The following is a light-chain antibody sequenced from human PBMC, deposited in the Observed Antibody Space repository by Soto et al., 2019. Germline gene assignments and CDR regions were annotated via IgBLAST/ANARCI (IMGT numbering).Light chain of an antibody. CDR3: LQHTSYPRT. CDR2: NTS. CDR1: QDIRHD. Sequence: DIQMIQFASSLSASVGERVTITCRASQDIRHDLGWYRQKPGKDTKRLIYNTSSLHIGVPSRFSGSGSGTEFTLTISSLHPEDFATYYCLQHTSYPRTCGQGTKVDIK. J-gene: IGKJ1*01. V-gene: IGKV1-17*01.